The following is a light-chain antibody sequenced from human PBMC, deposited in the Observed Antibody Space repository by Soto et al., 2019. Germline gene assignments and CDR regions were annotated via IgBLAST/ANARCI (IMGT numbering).Light chain of an antibody. CDR3: CSYAGSSNLV. CDR1: SSDVGGYNL. CDR2: EGI. V-gene: IGLV2-23*01. J-gene: IGLJ2*01. Sequence: QSALTQPASVSGSPGQSITISCTGTSSDVGGYNLVSWYQQHPGKAPKLMIYEGIKRPAGVSNRFSGSKSGNTASLTISGLQAEDEADYYCCSYAGSSNLVFGGGPKLTVL.